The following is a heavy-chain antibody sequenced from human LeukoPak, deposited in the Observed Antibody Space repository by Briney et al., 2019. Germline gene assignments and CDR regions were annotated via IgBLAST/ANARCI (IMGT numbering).Heavy chain of an antibody. Sequence: GGSLRLSCAASGFTFSSCSMNWVRQAPGKGLEWVSSISSSSSYIYYADSVKGRFTISRDNAKNSLYLQMNSLRAEDTAAYYCARDSSSWSFFDYWGQGTLVTVSS. J-gene: IGHJ4*02. CDR3: ARDSSSWSFFDY. CDR2: ISSSSSYI. V-gene: IGHV3-21*01. CDR1: GFTFSSCS. D-gene: IGHD6-13*01.